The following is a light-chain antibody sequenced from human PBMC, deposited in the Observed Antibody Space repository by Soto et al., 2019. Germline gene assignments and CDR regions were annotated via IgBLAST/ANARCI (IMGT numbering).Light chain of an antibody. CDR1: QAVNTR. Sequence: EIVLTQSPATLSSFPGDRVTLSCRASQAVNTRLAWYQHRPGQAPILLIYLASNRAAGVPARFSGSGSGTDFTRTISDVEPEDFAVYYCHQRQSWPRTFGQGTTVDI. CDR2: LAS. V-gene: IGKV3-11*01. CDR3: HQRQSWPRT. J-gene: IGKJ1*01.